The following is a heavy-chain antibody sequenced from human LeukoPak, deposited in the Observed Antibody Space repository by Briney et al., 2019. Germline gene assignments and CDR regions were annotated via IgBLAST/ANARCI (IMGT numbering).Heavy chain of an antibody. CDR2: MYRTGST. CDR1: GGSISSYY. J-gene: IGHJ5*02. V-gene: IGHV4-59*01. D-gene: IGHD6-19*01. Sequence: SETLSLTCTVSGGSISSYYWSWIRQPPGKGLEWIGYMYRTGSTNYNPSLKSRVAITPDTSKNQFSLRLTSVTAADTAVYYCAREGTYGWYNWFDPWGQGTLVTVSS. CDR3: AREGTYGWYNWFDP.